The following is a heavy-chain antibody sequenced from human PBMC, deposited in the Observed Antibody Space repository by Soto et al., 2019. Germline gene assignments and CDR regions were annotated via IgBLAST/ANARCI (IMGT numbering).Heavy chain of an antibody. CDR2: IWNDGNGY. CDR3: ARRQISPPTRGAAAARGGMDV. D-gene: IGHD6-13*01. J-gene: IGHJ6*02. V-gene: IGHV3-33*01. CDR1: GFNFNNYG. Sequence: QVQLVESGGGVVQPGRSLRLSCAASGFNFNNYGMHWVRQAPGKGLEWVAVIWNDGNGYYYANSVKGRFTISRYNSKNTLYLQMSSLRAEDTAVYYCARRQISPPTRGAAAARGGMDVGGQGTTVTVSS.